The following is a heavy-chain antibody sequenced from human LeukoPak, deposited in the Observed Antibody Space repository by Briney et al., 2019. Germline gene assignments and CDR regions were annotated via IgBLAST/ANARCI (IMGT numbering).Heavy chain of an antibody. CDR1: GFTFSGSA. V-gene: IGHV3-30*04. CDR3: AKDQGFYYYDSSGYPDY. D-gene: IGHD3-22*01. J-gene: IGHJ4*02. Sequence: GGSLKLSCAASGFTFSGSAMHWVRQASGKGLEWVAAISYDGSNKYHADSVKGRFTISRDNSKNTLYLQMNSLRAEDTAVYYCAKDQGFYYYDSSGYPDYWGQGTLVTVSS. CDR2: ISYDGSNK.